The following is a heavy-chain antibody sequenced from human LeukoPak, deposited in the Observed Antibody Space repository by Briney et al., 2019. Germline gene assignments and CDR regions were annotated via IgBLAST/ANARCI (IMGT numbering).Heavy chain of an antibody. V-gene: IGHV4-4*07. D-gene: IGHD3-3*01. CDR3: ARVSSITIFGVVISWFDP. CDR2: IYTSGST. Sequence: SETLSLTCTVSGGSISSYYWSWIRQPAGKGLEWIGRIYTSGSTNYNPSLKSRVTMSVDTSKNQFSLKLSSVTAADTAVYYCARVSSITIFGVVISWFDPWGQGTLVTVSS. J-gene: IGHJ5*02. CDR1: GGSISSYY.